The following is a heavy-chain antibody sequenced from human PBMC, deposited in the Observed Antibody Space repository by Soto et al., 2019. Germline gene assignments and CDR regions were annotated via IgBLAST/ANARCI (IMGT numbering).Heavy chain of an antibody. J-gene: IGHJ4*02. Sequence: GASVKVSCKASGYTFTGYYMHWVRQAPGQGLEWMGWINPNSGGTNYAQKFQGWVTMTRDTSISTAYMELSSLRSEDTAVYYCAREGIVVVTAFDYWGQGTLVTVSS. CDR3: AREGIVVVTAFDY. CDR1: GYTFTGYY. V-gene: IGHV1-2*04. D-gene: IGHD3-22*01. CDR2: INPNSGGT.